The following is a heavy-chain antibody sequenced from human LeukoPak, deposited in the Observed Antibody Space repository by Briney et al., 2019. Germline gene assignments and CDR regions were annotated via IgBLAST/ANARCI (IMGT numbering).Heavy chain of an antibody. D-gene: IGHD3-16*01. J-gene: IGHJ4*02. Sequence: SETLSLTCTLSAYSITYGHQWGWIRQSPGRGLEWIGHIYYGGSTSYNPSLKSRVTLSVDTSKNQFSLNLTSVTAADTAVYYCARLKSPSYGASNFDYWGQGTLVTVSS. CDR2: IYYGGST. CDR3: ARLKSPSYGASNFDY. V-gene: IGHV4-38-2*02. CDR1: AYSITYGHQ.